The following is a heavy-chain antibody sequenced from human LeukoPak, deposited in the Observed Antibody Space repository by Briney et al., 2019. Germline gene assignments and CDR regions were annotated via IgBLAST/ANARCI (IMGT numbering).Heavy chain of an antibody. CDR1: GGSISSSGYS. CDR3: ERRDNWNSISDY. D-gene: IGHD1-1*01. J-gene: IGHJ4*02. Sequence: TLSLTCAVSGGSISSSGYSWSWIRQPPGKGLEWIGYIYHSGSTYSNPSLKSRVTISVDRSKNQFSLKLSSVTAADTAVYYCERRDNWNSISDYWGQGTLVTVSS. V-gene: IGHV4-30-2*01. CDR2: IYHSGST.